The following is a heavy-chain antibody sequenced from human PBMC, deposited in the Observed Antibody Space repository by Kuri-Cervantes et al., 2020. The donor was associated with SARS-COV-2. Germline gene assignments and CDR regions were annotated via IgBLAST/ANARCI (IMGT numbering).Heavy chain of an antibody. Sequence: GESLKISCAASGFTFSGHWIHWVRQAPGKGLVWVSRINPDGSYTNNADSVKGRFTLSRDNAKNSLYLQMNSLRAEDTAVYYCARDGSPPFCSSTSCYPYYYGMDVWGQGTTVTVSS. V-gene: IGHV3-74*01. CDR3: ARDGSPPFCSSTSCYPYYYGMDV. D-gene: IGHD2-2*01. J-gene: IGHJ6*02. CDR1: GFTFSGHW. CDR2: INPDGSYT.